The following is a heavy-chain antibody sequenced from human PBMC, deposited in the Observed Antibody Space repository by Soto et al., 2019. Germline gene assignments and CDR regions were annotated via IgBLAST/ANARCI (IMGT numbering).Heavy chain of an antibody. CDR3: ASSVLVTSTMNYFDL. V-gene: IGHV5-10-1*01. CDR2: IDPSDSQT. D-gene: IGHD2-8*02. CDR1: GYSFACYR. J-gene: IGHJ4*02. Sequence: PGESLKISCNGSGYSFACYRITWVRQKPWKGLEWMGRIDPSDSQTYYSPSFRGHVTISATKSITTVFLQWSSLRASDTAIYFCASSVLVTSTMNYFDLWGQGTLVTVSS.